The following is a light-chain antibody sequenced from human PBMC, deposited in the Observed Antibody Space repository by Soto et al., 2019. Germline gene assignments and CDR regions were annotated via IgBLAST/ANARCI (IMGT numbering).Light chain of an antibody. V-gene: IGKV1-5*01. Sequence: DIQMTQSPSTLSASVGDRDTITCRASQSISSWLAWYQQKPGKAPKLLIYDASSLESGVPSRFSGSGSGTEFTLTISSLQPDDFATYYCQQYNSYSRKFGQGTKVDIK. CDR2: DAS. CDR1: QSISSW. J-gene: IGKJ1*01. CDR3: QQYNSYSRK.